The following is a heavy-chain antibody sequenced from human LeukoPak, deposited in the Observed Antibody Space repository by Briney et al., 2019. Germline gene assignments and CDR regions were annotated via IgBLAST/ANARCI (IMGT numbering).Heavy chain of an antibody. V-gene: IGHV3-30*02. CDR2: IRYDGSDK. J-gene: IGHJ4*02. Sequence: PGESLRLSCAASGFTFSTYGIHWFRQAPVKGLEWVTFIRYDGSDKYYADSVKGRFTISRDNSKNTLYLQMNSLRREDTAMYYCARDRFPYDILTGQDYWGQGTLVTVSS. D-gene: IGHD3-9*01. CDR3: ARDRFPYDILTGQDY. CDR1: GFTFSTYG.